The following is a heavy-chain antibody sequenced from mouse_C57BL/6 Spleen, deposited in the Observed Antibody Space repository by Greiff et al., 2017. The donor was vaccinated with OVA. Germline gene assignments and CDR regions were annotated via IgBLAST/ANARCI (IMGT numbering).Heavy chain of an antibody. J-gene: IGHJ2*01. V-gene: IGHV1-22*01. CDR3: AREGFTTVVLDY. Sequence: VQLQQSGPELVKPGASVKMSCKASGYTFTDYNMHWVKQSHGKSLEWIGYINPNNGGTSYNQKFKGKATLTVNKSSSTAYMELRSLTSEDSAVYYCAREGFTTVVLDYWGQGTTLTVSS. CDR1: GYTFTDYN. CDR2: INPNNGGT. D-gene: IGHD1-1*01.